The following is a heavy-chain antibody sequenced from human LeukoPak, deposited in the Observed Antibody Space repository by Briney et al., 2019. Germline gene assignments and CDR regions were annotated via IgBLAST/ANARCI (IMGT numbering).Heavy chain of an antibody. CDR3: ARVKAAAGTRYAFDI. J-gene: IGHJ3*02. CDR1: GFTFSSYA. D-gene: IGHD6-13*01. Sequence: PGRSLRLSCAASGFTFSSYAMHWVRQAPGKGLEWVAVISYDGSNKYYADSVKGRFTISRDNSKNTLYLQMNSLRAEDTAVYYCARVKAAAGTRYAFDIWGQGTMVTVSS. CDR2: ISYDGSNK. V-gene: IGHV3-30-3*01.